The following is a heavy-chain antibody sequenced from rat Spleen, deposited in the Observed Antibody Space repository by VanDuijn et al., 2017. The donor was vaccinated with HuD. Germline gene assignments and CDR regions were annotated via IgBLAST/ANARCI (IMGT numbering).Heavy chain of an antibody. V-gene: IGHV5-7*01. Sequence: EVQLVESGGGLVQPGRSLKLSCAASGFTFSDYNMAWFRQAPTKGLEWVATINYDGTNTYYRDSVKGRFTISRDNAKNTLYLQMDSLTSEDTATYYCARHHYDGYYHGPVLGVMDAWGQGDSVTVSS. CDR2: INYDGTNT. D-gene: IGHD1-12*03. CDR1: GFTFSDYN. CDR3: ARHHYDGYYHGPVLGVMDA. J-gene: IGHJ4*01.